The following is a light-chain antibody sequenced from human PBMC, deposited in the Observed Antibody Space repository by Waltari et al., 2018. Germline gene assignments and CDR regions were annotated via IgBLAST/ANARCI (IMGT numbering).Light chain of an antibody. V-gene: IGLV1-44*01. CDR3: AAWDDSLNGHV. CDR2: SNN. Sequence: QSVLTQPPSASGTPGQRVTISCSGSSSNIGSNTVNCYQQLPGTAPKLLIYSNNQRPSGVPDRFSGSKSGTSASLAISGLQSEDEADYYCAAWDDSLNGHVFGTGTKVTVL. CDR1: SSNIGSNT. J-gene: IGLJ1*01.